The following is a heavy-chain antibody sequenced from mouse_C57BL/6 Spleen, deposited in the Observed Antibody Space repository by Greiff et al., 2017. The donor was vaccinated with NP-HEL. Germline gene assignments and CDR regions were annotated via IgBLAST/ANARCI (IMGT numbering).Heavy chain of an antibody. J-gene: IGHJ4*01. CDR2: IYPGNSDT. CDR3: TRDYGSSYGAMDY. D-gene: IGHD1-1*01. CDR1: GYTFTSYW. V-gene: IGHV1-5*01. Sequence: VHVKQSGTVLARPGASVKMSCKTSGYTFTSYWMHWVKQRPGQGLEWIGAIYPGNSDTSYNQKFKGKAKLTAVTSASTAYMELSSLTNEDSAVYYCTRDYGSSYGAMDYWGQGTSVTVSS.